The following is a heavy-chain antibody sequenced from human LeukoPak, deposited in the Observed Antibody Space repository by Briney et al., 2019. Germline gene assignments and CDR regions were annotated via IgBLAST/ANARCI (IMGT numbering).Heavy chain of an antibody. CDR2: IYYSGST. Sequence: PSETLSLTCTVSGGSISSYYWSWIRQPPGKGLEWIGYIYYSGSTNYNPSLKSRVTISVDTSKNQFSLKLSSVTAADTAVYYCARELLWFGELSYWFDPWGQGTLVTVSS. CDR3: ARELLWFGELSYWFDP. V-gene: IGHV4-59*01. J-gene: IGHJ5*02. CDR1: GGSISSYY. D-gene: IGHD3-10*01.